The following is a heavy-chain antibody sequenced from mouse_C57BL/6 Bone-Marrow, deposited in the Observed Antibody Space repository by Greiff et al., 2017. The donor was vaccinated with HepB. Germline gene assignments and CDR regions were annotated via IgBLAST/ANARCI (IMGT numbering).Heavy chain of an antibody. CDR2: INPSTGGT. CDR1: GYSFTGYY. J-gene: IGHJ1*03. V-gene: IGHV1-42*01. CDR3: ARPRYYGYFDV. Sequence: EVQLQQSVPELVKPGASVKISCKASGYSFTGYYMNWVKQSPEKSLEWIGEINPSTGGTTYNQKFKAKATLTVDKSSSTAYMQLKSLTSEDSAVYYCARPRYYGYFDVWGTGTTVTVSS. D-gene: IGHD6-1*01.